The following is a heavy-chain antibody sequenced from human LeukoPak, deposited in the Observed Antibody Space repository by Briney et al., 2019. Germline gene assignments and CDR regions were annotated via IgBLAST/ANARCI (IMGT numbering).Heavy chain of an antibody. V-gene: IGHV3-21*01. CDR1: GFTFSSYS. J-gene: IGHJ4*02. CDR2: ISSSSSYI. D-gene: IGHD2-2*01. Sequence: GGSLRLSCAASGFTFSSYSMNWVRQAPWKGLEWVSSISSSSSYIYYADSVKGRFTISRDNAKNSLYLQMNSLRAEDTAVYYCAREPAYCSSTSCYPRYFDYWGQGTLVTVSS. CDR3: AREPAYCSSTSCYPRYFDY.